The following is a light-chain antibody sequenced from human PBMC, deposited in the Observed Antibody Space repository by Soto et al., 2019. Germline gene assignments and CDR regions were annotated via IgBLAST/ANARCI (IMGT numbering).Light chain of an antibody. Sequence: DIQMTQSPSTLSASVGDRVTITCRASQSLSTWLAWYQQKPGKAPKLLIYKAINLQSGVPSRFSGSGSGTEFSLTISSLHPDDFATYYCQRYNDFQYIFGQGTKLEMK. V-gene: IGKV1-5*03. CDR3: QRYNDFQYI. J-gene: IGKJ2*01. CDR1: QSLSTW. CDR2: KAI.